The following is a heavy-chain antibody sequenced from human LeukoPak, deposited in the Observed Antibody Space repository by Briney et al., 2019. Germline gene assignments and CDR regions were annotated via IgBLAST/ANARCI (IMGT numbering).Heavy chain of an antibody. J-gene: IGHJ4*02. Sequence: ASVKVSCKASGYTFTCYYIHWVRQAPGQGLEWMGWINPNSGATKYAQEFQGRVTMTGDTSISTAFMELSRVRSDDTAVYYCAKRLDYGDPFNFDYWGQGTLVTASS. CDR3: AKRLDYGDPFNFDY. CDR2: INPNSGAT. V-gene: IGHV1-2*02. D-gene: IGHD4-17*01. CDR1: GYTFTCYY.